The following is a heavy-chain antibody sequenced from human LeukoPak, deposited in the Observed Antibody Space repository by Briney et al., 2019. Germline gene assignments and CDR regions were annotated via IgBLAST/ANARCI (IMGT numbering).Heavy chain of an antibody. Sequence: KTGGSLRLFCAASGFTFNTAYMSWLRQTPGKGLEWVGRLKSRSQGGTADYAAPVKGRFTISRDDSKNTLYLQMNSLKIEDTGVYYCATDRNWFDPWGQGTLVTVSS. CDR3: ATDRNWFDP. V-gene: IGHV3-15*01. CDR1: GFTFNTAY. J-gene: IGHJ5*02. CDR2: LKSRSQGGTA.